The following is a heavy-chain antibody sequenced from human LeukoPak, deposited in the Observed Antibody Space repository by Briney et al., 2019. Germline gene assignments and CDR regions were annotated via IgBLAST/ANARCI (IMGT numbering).Heavy chain of an antibody. D-gene: IGHD5-18*01. J-gene: IGHJ4*02. CDR1: GFTFSNYD. V-gene: IGHV3-33*08. CDR2: IWYDGSNK. Sequence: PGRSLRLSCAASGFTFSNYDMHWVRQAPGKGLEWVAVIWYDGSNKYYADSVKGRFTISRDNSKNTLYLQMNSLRAEDTAVYYCARGNTAMVTWGQGTLVTVSS. CDR3: ARGNTAMVT.